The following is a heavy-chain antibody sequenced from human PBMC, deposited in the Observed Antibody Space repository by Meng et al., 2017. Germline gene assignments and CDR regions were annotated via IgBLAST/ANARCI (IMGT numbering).Heavy chain of an antibody. CDR3: ARGFRDGHRYTWGY. D-gene: IGHD5-24*01. Sequence: GESLRLSCAASGFTFSSYWMSWVRQAPGKGLEWVANIKEDGSEKYHVDSVKGRFTISRDNAQNSVYLQMNSLRAEDTAVYYCARGFRDGHRYTWGYWGQGTLVTVPQ. V-gene: IGHV3-7*01. J-gene: IGHJ4*02. CDR2: IKEDGSEK. CDR1: GFTFSSYW.